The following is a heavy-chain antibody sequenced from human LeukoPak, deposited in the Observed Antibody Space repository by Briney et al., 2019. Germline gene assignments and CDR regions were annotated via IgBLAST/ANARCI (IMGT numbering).Heavy chain of an antibody. V-gene: IGHV3-21*01. CDR3: TRVGYIDKGIDY. D-gene: IGHD5-24*01. CDR1: GFTFINYS. Sequence: GGSLRLSCAASGFTFINYSLNWVRQAPGKGLEWVSSISSSSSYIYYADSMKGRFTISRDNAKNSLYLQMNSLRAEDTAIYYCTRVGYIDKGIDYWGQGTLVTVSS. J-gene: IGHJ4*02. CDR2: ISSSSSYI.